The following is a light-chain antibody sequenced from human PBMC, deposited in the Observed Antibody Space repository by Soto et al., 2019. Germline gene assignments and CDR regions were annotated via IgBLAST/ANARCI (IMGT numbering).Light chain of an antibody. CDR2: LGS. CDR1: QSLLHSNGYNY. V-gene: IGKV2-28*01. J-gene: IGKJ1*01. Sequence: DIVMTQSPLSLSVTPGESASISCRSSQSLLHSNGYNYLDWYLQKPGQSPQLLIYLGSNRASGVPDRFSGSGSGTDFTLKIRRVEAEDVGVYYCMQALQTPRTFGQGTKVEIK. CDR3: MQALQTPRT.